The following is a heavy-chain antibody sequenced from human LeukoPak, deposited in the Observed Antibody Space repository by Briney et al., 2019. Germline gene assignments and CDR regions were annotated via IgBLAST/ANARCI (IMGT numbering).Heavy chain of an antibody. CDR1: DGSISSHNYF. V-gene: IGHV4-61*02. CDR2: MSSNGIS. D-gene: IGHD6-6*01. J-gene: IGHJ4*02. CDR3: ARVEYSSSGGGHHFDY. Sequence: PSETLSLACNVSDGSISSHNYFWSWIRQPAGKGLEWIGRMSSNGISTYNPSLKSRVTMSVDTSKNQFSLKLNSVTAADTAVYYCARVEYSSSGGGHHFDYWGQGTLVTVSS.